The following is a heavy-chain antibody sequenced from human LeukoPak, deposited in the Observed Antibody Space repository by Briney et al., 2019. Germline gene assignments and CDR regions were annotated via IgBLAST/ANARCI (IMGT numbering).Heavy chain of an antibody. Sequence: GGSLRLSCAASGFTFSSYSMNWVRQAPGKGLEWVSSISSSSSYIYYADSVKGRFTTSRDNAKNSLYLQMNSLRAEDTAVYYCAGGKSSTSWIQYYYYGMDVWGQGTTVTVSS. J-gene: IGHJ6*02. CDR1: GFTFSSYS. CDR2: ISSSSSYI. CDR3: AGGKSSTSWIQYYYYGMDV. V-gene: IGHV3-21*01. D-gene: IGHD2-2*01.